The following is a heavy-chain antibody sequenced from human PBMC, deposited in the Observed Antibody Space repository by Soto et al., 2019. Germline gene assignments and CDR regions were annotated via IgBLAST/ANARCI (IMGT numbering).Heavy chain of an antibody. J-gene: IGHJ6*02. D-gene: IGHD6-19*01. CDR2: IIPIFGTA. V-gene: IGHV1-69*05. Sequence: SVKVSCKASGGTFSSYAISWVRQAPGQGLEWMGGIIPIFGTANYAQKFQGRVTITTDKSTSTAYMELSSLRSEDTAVYYCASRYSSGWYEGMDVWGQGTTVTVSS. CDR3: ASRYSSGWYEGMDV. CDR1: GGTFSSYA.